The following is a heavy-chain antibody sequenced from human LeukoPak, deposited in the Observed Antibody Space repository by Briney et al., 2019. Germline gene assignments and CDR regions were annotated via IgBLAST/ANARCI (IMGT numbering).Heavy chain of an antibody. D-gene: IGHD6-19*01. V-gene: IGHV3-11*01. CDR3: ARETVAGTFDY. CDR1: GFTFSEYH. J-gene: IGHJ4*02. Sequence: GGSLRLSCAASGFTFSEYHMSWIRQAPGKGLEWVSDISSTADIVSYADFVLGRFTISRDNGDDSLSLQLNNLRAEDTAVYYCARETVAGTFDYWSQGTLVTVSS. CDR2: ISSTADIV.